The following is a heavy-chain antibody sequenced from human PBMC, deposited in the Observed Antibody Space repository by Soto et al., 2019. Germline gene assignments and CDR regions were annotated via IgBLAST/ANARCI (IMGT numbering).Heavy chain of an antibody. CDR1: GFTFSSYA. CDR2: ISGSAGST. V-gene: IGHV3-23*01. CDR3: AKDPRDIVVLPAASDY. Sequence: GGSLRLSCAASGFTFSSYAMSWVRQAPGEGLQWVSTISGSAGSTYYADSVKGRFTISRDNSRNTLYLQMNSLRAEDTAVYYCAKDPRDIVVLPAASDYWGQGTLVTVSS. J-gene: IGHJ4*02. D-gene: IGHD2-2*01.